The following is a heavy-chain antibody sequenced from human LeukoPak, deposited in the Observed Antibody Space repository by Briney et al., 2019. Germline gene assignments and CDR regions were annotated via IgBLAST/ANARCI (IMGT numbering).Heavy chain of an antibody. Sequence: GGSLRLSCAASGFTFSSYGMHWVRQAPGKGLEWVAVIWYDGSNKYYADSVKGRFTISRDNSKNTLYLQMNSLRAEDTAVYYCARDWWDYYGMDVWGQGTTVTVSS. V-gene: IGHV3-33*01. CDR3: ARDWWDYYGMDV. CDR1: GFTFSSYG. J-gene: IGHJ6*02. CDR2: IWYDGSNK. D-gene: IGHD2-15*01.